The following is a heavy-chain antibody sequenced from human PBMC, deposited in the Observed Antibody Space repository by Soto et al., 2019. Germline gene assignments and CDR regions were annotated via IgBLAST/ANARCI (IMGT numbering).Heavy chain of an antibody. CDR1: GGSISSYY. J-gene: IGHJ4*02. Sequence: SETLSLTCTVSGGSISSYYWSWIRQPPGKGLEWIGYIYYSGSTNYNPSLKSRVTISVDTSKNQFSLKLSSVTAADTAVYYCAREDGSGMPGGLDYWGQGTLVTVSS. V-gene: IGHV4-59*01. CDR3: AREDGSGMPGGLDY. D-gene: IGHD3-10*01. CDR2: IYYSGST.